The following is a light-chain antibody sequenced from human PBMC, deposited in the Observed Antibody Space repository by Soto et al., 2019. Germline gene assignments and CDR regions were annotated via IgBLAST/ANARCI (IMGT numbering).Light chain of an antibody. V-gene: IGKV4-1*01. J-gene: IGKJ1*01. Sequence: DIVMTQSPDSLAVSLGERVTINCESSQNVLYSSDNKNYLAWYQQKPGQPPKLVIYWGSTRASGLPDRLSGSGSGTDFTLTISSLQAEDVAVYYCQQYYTTPPTFGQGTKVEIK. CDR3: QQYYTTPPT. CDR1: QNVLYSSDNKNY. CDR2: WGS.